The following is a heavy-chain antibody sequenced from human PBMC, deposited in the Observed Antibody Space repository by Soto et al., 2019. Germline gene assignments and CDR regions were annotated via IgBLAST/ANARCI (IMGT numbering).Heavy chain of an antibody. CDR3: AKDSGQDIVVVPAAARFDY. Sequence: GGSLRLSCAASGFTFSSYAMSWVRQAPGKGLEWVSAISGSGGSTYYADSVKGRFTISRDNSKNTLYLQMNSLRAEDTAVYYCAKDSGQDIVVVPAAARFDYWGQGTLVTVSS. J-gene: IGHJ4*02. CDR2: ISGSGGST. CDR1: GFTFSSYA. D-gene: IGHD2-2*01. V-gene: IGHV3-23*01.